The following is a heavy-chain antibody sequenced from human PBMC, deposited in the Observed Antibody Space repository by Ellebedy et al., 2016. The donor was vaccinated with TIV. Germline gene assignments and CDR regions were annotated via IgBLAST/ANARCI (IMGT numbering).Heavy chain of an antibody. D-gene: IGHD1-26*01. CDR3: AKGVGATWYRGFDS. CDR1: GFTFSSHA. V-gene: IGHV3-30-3*01. CDR2: ISYTGGSQ. Sequence: LSLTCAVSGFTFSSHAMHWVRQAPGKGLEWVATISYTGGSQNYADSVKGRFTISRDNSKNTLYLQINSLRAEDTAVYYCAKGVGATWYRGFDSWGQGTLVTVSS. J-gene: IGHJ4*02.